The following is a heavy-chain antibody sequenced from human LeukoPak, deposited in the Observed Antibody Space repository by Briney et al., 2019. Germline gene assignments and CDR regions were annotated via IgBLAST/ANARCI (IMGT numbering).Heavy chain of an antibody. J-gene: IGHJ4*02. CDR2: IASDGSST. CDR1: GFTFSSYW. CDR3: ARDLLLWFGELSGAFDY. Sequence: GGSLRLSCAASGFTFSSYWMNWVRQAPGKGLVWVSRIASDGSSTTYADSVKGRFTISRDNAKNSLYLQMNSLRAEDTAVYYCARDLLLWFGELSGAFDYWGQGTLVTVSS. D-gene: IGHD3-10*01. V-gene: IGHV3-74*01.